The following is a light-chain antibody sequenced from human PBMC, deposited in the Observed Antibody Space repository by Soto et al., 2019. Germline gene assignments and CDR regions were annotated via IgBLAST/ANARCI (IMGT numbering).Light chain of an antibody. CDR3: SSYTTSGTRV. V-gene: IGLV2-14*01. J-gene: IGLJ1*01. CDR1: SSDVGNYNY. Sequence: QSALTQPASVSGSPGQSITISCTGTSSDVGNYNYVSWYQQHPAKAPKLMVYDVSNRPSGVSNRFSGSKSGNTASLTISGLQAEDEADYYCSSYTTSGTRVFGTGNKVTVL. CDR2: DVS.